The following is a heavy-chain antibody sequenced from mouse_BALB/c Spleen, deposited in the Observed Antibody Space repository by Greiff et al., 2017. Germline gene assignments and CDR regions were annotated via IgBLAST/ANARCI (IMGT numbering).Heavy chain of an antibody. CDR2: ISYDGSN. CDR1: GYSITSGYY. D-gene: IGHD1-1*01. Sequence: DVQLQESGPGLVKPSQSLSLTCSVTGYSITSGYYWNWIRQFPGNKLEWMGYISYDGSNNYNPSLKNRISITRDTSKNQFFLKLNSVTTEDTATYYCAREGAHYGSSSFAYWGQGTLVTVSA. J-gene: IGHJ3*01. CDR3: AREGAHYGSSSFAY. V-gene: IGHV3-6*02.